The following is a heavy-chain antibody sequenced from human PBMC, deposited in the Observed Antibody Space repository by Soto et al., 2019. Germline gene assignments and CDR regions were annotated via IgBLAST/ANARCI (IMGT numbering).Heavy chain of an antibody. CDR2: ISGSGGST. V-gene: IGHV3-23*01. CDR1: GFTFSSDA. CDR3: AKDAYSSWLEYYFDY. Sequence: GGSLRLSCAASGFTFSSDAMSWVRQAPGKGLEWVSAISGSGGSTYYADSVKGRFTISRDNSKNTLYLQMNSLRAEDTAVYYCAKDAYSSWLEYYFDYWGQGTLVTVSS. D-gene: IGHD6-6*01. J-gene: IGHJ4*02.